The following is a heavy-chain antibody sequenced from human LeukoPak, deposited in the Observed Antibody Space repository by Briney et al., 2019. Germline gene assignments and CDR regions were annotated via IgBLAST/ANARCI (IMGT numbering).Heavy chain of an antibody. Sequence: SETLSLTCTVSGGSISSGGYYWSWIRQPPGKGLEWIGYIYHSGSTYYNPSLKSRVTISVDRSKNQFSLKLSSVTAADTAVYYCARDLAHGLYGDYVMDYWGQGTLVTVSS. D-gene: IGHD4-17*01. CDR3: ARDLAHGLYGDYVMDY. J-gene: IGHJ4*02. V-gene: IGHV4-30-2*01. CDR1: GGSISSGGYY. CDR2: IYHSGST.